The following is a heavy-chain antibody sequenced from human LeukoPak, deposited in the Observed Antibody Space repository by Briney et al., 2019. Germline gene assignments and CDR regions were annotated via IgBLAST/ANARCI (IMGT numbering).Heavy chain of an antibody. CDR2: ISYDGSNK. CDR1: GFTFSSYG. D-gene: IGHD6-13*01. V-gene: IGHV3-30*18. J-gene: IGHJ4*02. Sequence: QPGGSLRLSCAASGFTFSSYGMHWVRQAPGKGLEWVAVISYDGSNKYYADSVKGRFTISRDNSKNTLYLQMNSLGAEDTAVYYCAKEAKPYSSSWTNDYWGQGTLVTVSS. CDR3: AKEAKPYSSSWTNDY.